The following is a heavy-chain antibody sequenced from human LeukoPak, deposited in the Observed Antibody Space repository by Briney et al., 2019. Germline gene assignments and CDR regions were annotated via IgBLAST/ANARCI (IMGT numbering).Heavy chain of an antibody. Sequence: PSETLSLTCTVSGGSISSYYWSWIRQPPGKGLEWIGYIYYSGSTNYNPSLKSRVTMSVDTSKNQFSLKLSSVTAADTAVYYCARGLNRNDYGDYGYWGQGTLVTVSS. D-gene: IGHD4-17*01. J-gene: IGHJ4*02. CDR1: GGSISSYY. CDR3: ARGLNRNDYGDYGY. CDR2: IYYSGST. V-gene: IGHV4-59*01.